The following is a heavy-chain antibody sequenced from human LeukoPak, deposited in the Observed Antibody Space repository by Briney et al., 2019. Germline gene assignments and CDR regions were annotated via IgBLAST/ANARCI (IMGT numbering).Heavy chain of an antibody. J-gene: IGHJ4*02. D-gene: IGHD2-15*01. CDR1: GFTFSSYA. Sequence: GGSLRLSCAASGFTFSSYAMNWVRQAPGKGLEWVAVISYDGSNKYYADSVKGRFTISRDNSKNTLYLQMNSLRAEDTAVYYCARAEDIVVVVAATYWGQGTLVTVSS. CDR2: ISYDGSNK. CDR3: ARAEDIVVVVAATY. V-gene: IGHV3-30*04.